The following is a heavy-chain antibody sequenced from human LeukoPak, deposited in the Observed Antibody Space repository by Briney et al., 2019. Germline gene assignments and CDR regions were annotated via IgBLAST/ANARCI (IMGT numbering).Heavy chain of an antibody. V-gene: IGHV4-34*01. J-gene: IGHJ4*02. CDR3: AREVLGVIDS. Sequence: SETLSLTCVVYGGSFSGYYWTWIRQPPGKGLEWIGEINHSGRTNYNPSLKSRVTISVDTSKNQFSLKLSSVTAADTAVYYCAREVLGVIDSWGQGTLVTVSS. D-gene: IGHD3-10*01. CDR1: GGSFSGYY. CDR2: INHSGRT.